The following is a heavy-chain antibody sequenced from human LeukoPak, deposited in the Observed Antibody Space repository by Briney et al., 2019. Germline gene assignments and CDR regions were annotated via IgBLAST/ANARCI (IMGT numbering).Heavy chain of an antibody. D-gene: IGHD3-9*01. CDR3: ARDRYYDILTGTNRSWYFDL. CDR2: IIPIFGTA. CDR1: GGTFSSYA. V-gene: IGHV1-69*06. Sequence: ASVKVSCKASGGTFSSYAISWVRQAPGQGLEWMGGIIPIFGTANYAQKFQGRVTITADKSTSTAYMELSSLRSEDTAVYYCARDRYYDILTGTNRSWYFDLWGRGTLVTVSS. J-gene: IGHJ2*01.